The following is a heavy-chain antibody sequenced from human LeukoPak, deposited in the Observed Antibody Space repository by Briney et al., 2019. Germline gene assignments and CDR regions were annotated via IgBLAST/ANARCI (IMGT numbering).Heavy chain of an antibody. Sequence: PSETLSLTCTVSGGSISSHYWSWIRQPPGEGLEWIGHIYYSGSTNYNPSLKSRVTISVDTSKNQFSLKLSSVTAADTAVYYCARGDYYDSSGYQHDAFDIWGQGTMVTVSS. CDR3: ARGDYYDSSGYQHDAFDI. V-gene: IGHV4-59*11. CDR2: IYYSGST. J-gene: IGHJ3*02. D-gene: IGHD3-22*01. CDR1: GGSISSHY.